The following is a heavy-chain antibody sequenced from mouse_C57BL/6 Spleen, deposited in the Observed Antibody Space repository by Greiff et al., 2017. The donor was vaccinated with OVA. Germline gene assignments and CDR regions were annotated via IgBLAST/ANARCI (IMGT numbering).Heavy chain of an antibody. V-gene: IGHV1-69*01. D-gene: IGHD2-3*01. Sequence: QVQLQQPGAELVMPGASVKLSCKASGYTFTSYWMHWVKQRPGQGLEWIGEIDPSDSYTNYNQKFKGQSTLTVDKSSSTAYMQLSSLTSEDSAVYYCARRMDTWYFDVWGTGTTVTVSS. CDR3: ARRMDTWYFDV. J-gene: IGHJ1*03. CDR1: GYTFTSYW. CDR2: IDPSDSYT.